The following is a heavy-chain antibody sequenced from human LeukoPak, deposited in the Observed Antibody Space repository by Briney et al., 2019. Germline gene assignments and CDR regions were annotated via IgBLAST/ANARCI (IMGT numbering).Heavy chain of an antibody. J-gene: IGHJ6*02. V-gene: IGHV1-69*13. CDR2: IIPIFGTA. CDR3: ARVVVSYGYYYYYGMDV. Sequence: ASVKVSYKASGGTFSSYAISWVRQAPGQGLEWMGGIIPIFGTANYAQKFQGRVTITADESTSTAYMELSSLRSEDTAVYYCARVVVSYGYYYYYGMDVWGQGTTVTVSS. CDR1: GGTFSSYA. D-gene: IGHD5-18*01.